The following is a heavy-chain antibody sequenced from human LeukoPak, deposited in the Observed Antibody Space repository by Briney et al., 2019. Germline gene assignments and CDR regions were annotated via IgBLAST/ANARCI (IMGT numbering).Heavy chain of an antibody. CDR1: GGSISSYY. D-gene: IGHD3-3*01. CDR3: ASGTYYDFWSGYYNPNYFDY. Sequence: SETLSLTCTVSGGSISSYYWSWIRQPPGKGLEWIGYIYYSGSTNYNPSLKSRVTISVDTSKNQFSLKLSSVTAADTAVYYCASGTYYDFWSGYYNPNYFDYWGQGTLVTVSS. V-gene: IGHV4-59*01. J-gene: IGHJ4*02. CDR2: IYYSGST.